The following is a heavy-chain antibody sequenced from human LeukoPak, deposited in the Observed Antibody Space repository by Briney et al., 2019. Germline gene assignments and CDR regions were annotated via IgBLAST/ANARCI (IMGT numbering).Heavy chain of an antibody. CDR3: ARADNSGYNYIDY. CDR1: GGSISNYY. V-gene: IGHV4-59*01. Sequence: SETLSLTCTVSGGSISNYYWSWIRQPPGKGLEWIGYIFYSGSTNYNPSLKSRVTISVDTSKNKFSLKLRSVTAADTAVYYCARADNSGYNYIDYWGQGTLVTVSS. D-gene: IGHD3-22*01. J-gene: IGHJ4*02. CDR2: IFYSGST.